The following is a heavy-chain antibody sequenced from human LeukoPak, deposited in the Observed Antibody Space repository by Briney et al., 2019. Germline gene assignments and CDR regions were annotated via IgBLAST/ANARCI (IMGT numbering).Heavy chain of an antibody. CDR1: GFTFSSYA. J-gene: IGHJ4*02. CDR2: ISNDGSNK. Sequence: PGGSLRLSCAASGFTFSSYAMHWVRQAPGKGLEWVAVISNDGSNKYYADSVKGRFTISRDNSKNTLYLQMNSLRAEDTAVYYCARDVRTGGFDYWGQGTLVTVSS. D-gene: IGHD3-10*02. CDR3: ARDVRTGGFDY. V-gene: IGHV3-30-3*01.